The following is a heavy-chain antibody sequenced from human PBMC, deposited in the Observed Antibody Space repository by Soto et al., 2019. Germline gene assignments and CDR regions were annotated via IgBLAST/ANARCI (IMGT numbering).Heavy chain of an antibody. V-gene: IGHV3-33*01. CDR1: GFTFSSYG. D-gene: IGHD3-10*01. Sequence: GGSLRLSCAASGFTFSSYGMHWVRQAPGKGLEWVAVIWYDGSNKYYADSVKGRFTISRDNSKNTLYLQMNSLRAEDTAVYYCALVSYYFGGGTTTDYWGQGTLVTVSS. CDR3: ALVSYYFGGGTTTDY. J-gene: IGHJ4*02. CDR2: IWYDGSNK.